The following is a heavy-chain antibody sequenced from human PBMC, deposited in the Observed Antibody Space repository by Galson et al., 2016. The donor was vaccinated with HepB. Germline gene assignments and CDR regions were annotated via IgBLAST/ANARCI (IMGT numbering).Heavy chain of an antibody. V-gene: IGHV3-21*01. CDR1: GFTFNSHS. CDR3: ARESRWHEEFDN. D-gene: IGHD5-24*01. J-gene: IGHJ4*02. Sequence: SLRLSCAASGFTFNSHSMHWVRQAPGMGLEWVSSISSSSTSIYYADSVKGRFTISRDNAKNSLYLDMNSPRAEDTAVYYCARESRWHEEFDNWGQGTLVTVSS. CDR2: ISSSSTSI.